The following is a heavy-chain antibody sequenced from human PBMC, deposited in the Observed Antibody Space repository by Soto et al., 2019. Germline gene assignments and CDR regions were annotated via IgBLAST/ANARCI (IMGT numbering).Heavy chain of an antibody. J-gene: IGHJ4*02. D-gene: IGHD6-25*01. V-gene: IGHV3-64*04. CDR3: AKGYTAPTYYFDY. CDR2: ISGSGGST. CDR1: GFTFSSYA. Sequence: GGSLRLSCAASGFTFSSYAMHWVRQAPGKGLEYVSAISGSGGSTYYANSVKGRFTISRDNSKNTLYLQMNSLRAEDTAVYYCAKGYTAPTYYFDYWGQGTLVTVSS.